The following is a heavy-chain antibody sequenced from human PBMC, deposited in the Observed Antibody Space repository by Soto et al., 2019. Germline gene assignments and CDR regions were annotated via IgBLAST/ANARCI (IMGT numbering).Heavy chain of an antibody. CDR2: VYSTEIT. CDR1: GDSISSYF. J-gene: IGHJ5*02. CDR3: ARGSEAWFDP. Sequence: SETLSLTCTVSGDSISSYFWSWIRQPRGKGLEWIGYVYSTEITNYNPSLKSRGAKSIDTAKKQLSPRVRSVTAADTAVYYCARGSEAWFDPWGKGTLVTVSS. V-gene: IGHV4-59*01.